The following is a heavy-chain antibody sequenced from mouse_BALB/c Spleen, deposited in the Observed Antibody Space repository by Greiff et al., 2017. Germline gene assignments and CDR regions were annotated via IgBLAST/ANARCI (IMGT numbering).Heavy chain of an antibody. J-gene: IGHJ3*01. CDR3: ARSTARATPWFAY. Sequence: VKLQESGPGLVQPSQSLSITCTVSGFSLTSYGVHWVRQSPGKGLEWLGVIWSGGSTDYNAAFISRLSISKDNSKSQVFFKMNSLQADDTAIYYCARSTARATPWFAYWGQGTLVTVSA. CDR2: IWSGGST. V-gene: IGHV2-4-1*01. CDR1: GFSLTSYG. D-gene: IGHD3-1*01.